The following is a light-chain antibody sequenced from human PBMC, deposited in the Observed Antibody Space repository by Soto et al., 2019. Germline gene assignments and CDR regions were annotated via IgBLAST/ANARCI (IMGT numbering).Light chain of an antibody. V-gene: IGLV2-23*02. CDR3: CSLGRSATCL. Sequence: QSALTQPASVSGSPGQGTTIACTGASSDVGTYNLVSWYQLHPGTSPKLIISEVTKRPSGVHNRVSGSKSGNTASLTVSGLQAEDEADCYCCSLGRSATCLFGGGTKVPVL. J-gene: IGLJ3*02. CDR2: EVT. CDR1: SSDVGTYNL.